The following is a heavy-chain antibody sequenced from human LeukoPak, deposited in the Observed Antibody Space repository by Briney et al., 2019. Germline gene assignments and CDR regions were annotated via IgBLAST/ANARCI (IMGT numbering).Heavy chain of an antibody. Sequence: GGSLRLSCAASGFTLSSYAMSWVRQGPGKGLEWVSSITSSGTYIYYADSVKGRFTISRDNAKNSLYLQMNSLRPEDTAVYYCARDPYSGSYGDYYYYYMDVWGKGTTVTISS. D-gene: IGHD1-26*01. V-gene: IGHV3-21*01. J-gene: IGHJ6*03. CDR1: GFTLSSYA. CDR3: ARDPYSGSYGDYYYYYMDV. CDR2: ITSSGTYI.